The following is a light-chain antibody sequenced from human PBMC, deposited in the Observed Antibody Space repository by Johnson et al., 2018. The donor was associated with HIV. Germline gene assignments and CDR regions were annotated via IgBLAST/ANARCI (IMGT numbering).Light chain of an antibody. Sequence: QSVLTQPPSVSAAPGQKVTISCSGSSSNIGKNYVSWYQQLPGTAPKVLIYENNKRPSGIPDRFSGSKSGASATLGITGLPTGDEADYYCGTWDSSLSAGVFGTGTTVTVL. CDR3: GTWDSSLSAGV. CDR1: SSNIGKNY. V-gene: IGLV1-51*02. J-gene: IGLJ1*01. CDR2: ENN.